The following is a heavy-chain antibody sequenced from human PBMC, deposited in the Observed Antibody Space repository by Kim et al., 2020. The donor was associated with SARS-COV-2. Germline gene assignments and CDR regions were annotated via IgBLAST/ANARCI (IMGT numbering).Heavy chain of an antibody. CDR1: GFTFSSYS. CDR2: ISSSSSYI. D-gene: IGHD3-9*01. Sequence: GGSLRLSCAASGFTFSSYSMNWVRQAPGKGLEWVSSISSSSSYIYYADSVKGRFTISRDNAKNSLYLQMNSLRAEDTAVYYCARLEDYDILTGYLVSWANPYGMDVWGQGTTVTVSS. V-gene: IGHV3-21*01. J-gene: IGHJ6*02. CDR3: ARLEDYDILTGYLVSWANPYGMDV.